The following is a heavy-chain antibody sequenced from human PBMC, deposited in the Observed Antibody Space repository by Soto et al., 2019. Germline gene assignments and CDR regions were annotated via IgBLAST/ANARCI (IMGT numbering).Heavy chain of an antibody. J-gene: IGHJ6*03. V-gene: IGHV3-33*01. CDR3: ARVNRSFHYYYYYMHV. CDR2: IWYDGSNK. Sequence: PGGSLRLSCAASGFTFSNYGMHWVRQAPGKGLEWVTVIWYDGSNKYYADSVRGRFTISRDNSKNTLYLQMNSLRAEDTAVYYCARVNRSFHYYYYYMHVWGKGTTVTVSS. CDR1: GFTFSNYG.